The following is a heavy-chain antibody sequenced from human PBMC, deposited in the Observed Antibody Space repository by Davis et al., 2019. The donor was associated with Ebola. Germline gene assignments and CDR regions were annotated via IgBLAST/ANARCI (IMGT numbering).Heavy chain of an antibody. Sequence: ASVKVSCKASGYTFTGYYMHWVRQAPGQGLEWMGWINPNSGGTNYAQKFQGWVTMTRDTSISTAYMELSRLKSDDTAVYYCARDRPITMSPRGYYYYMDVWGKGTTVTVSS. J-gene: IGHJ6*03. CDR3: ARDRPITMSPRGYYYYMDV. D-gene: IGHD3-22*01. CDR1: GYTFTGYY. CDR2: INPNSGGT. V-gene: IGHV1-2*04.